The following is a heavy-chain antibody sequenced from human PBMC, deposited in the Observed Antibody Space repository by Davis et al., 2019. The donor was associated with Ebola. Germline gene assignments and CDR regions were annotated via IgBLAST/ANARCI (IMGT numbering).Heavy chain of an antibody. J-gene: IGHJ6*02. CDR1: GGSISSYY. CDR3: ARLSCSSTSCYGPDYYYYGMDV. D-gene: IGHD2-2*01. V-gene: IGHV4-59*08. Sequence: MPSETLSLTCTVSGGSISSYYWSWIRQPPGKGLEWIGYIYYSGSTNYNPSLKSRVTLSVDTSKNPFSLKLSSVTAADTAVYYCARLSCSSTSCYGPDYYYYGMDVWGQGTTVTVSS. CDR2: IYYSGST.